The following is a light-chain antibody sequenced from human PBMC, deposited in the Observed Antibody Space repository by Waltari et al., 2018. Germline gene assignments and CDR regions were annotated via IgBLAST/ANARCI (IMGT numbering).Light chain of an antibody. J-gene: IGLJ2*01. CDR3: CSHAGSSTL. V-gene: IGLV2-23*01. CDR2: EGS. Sequence: QSALTHPASVSGSPGQSITISCTGTSSDVGSYNLVSWYQPHPGKAPKLMIYEGSKRPSGVSNRFAGSKSGNTASLTISGLQAEDEADYYCCSHAGSSTLFGGGTKLTVL. CDR1: SSDVGSYNL.